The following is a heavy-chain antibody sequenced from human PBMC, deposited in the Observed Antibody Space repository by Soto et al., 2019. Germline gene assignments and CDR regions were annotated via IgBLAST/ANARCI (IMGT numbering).Heavy chain of an antibody. CDR1: GFTVSSNY. CDR3: ARGITMIVVVNDAFDI. D-gene: IGHD3-22*01. J-gene: IGHJ3*02. Sequence: PGGSLRLSCAASGFTVSSNYMSWVRQAPGKGLEWVSVIYSGGSTYYADSVKGRFTISRDNSKNTLYLQMNSLRAEDTAVYYCARGITMIVVVNDAFDIWGQGTMVTVSS. V-gene: IGHV3-66*01. CDR2: IYSGGST.